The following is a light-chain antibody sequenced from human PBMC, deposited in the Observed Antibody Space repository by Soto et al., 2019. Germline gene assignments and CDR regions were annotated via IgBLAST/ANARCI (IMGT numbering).Light chain of an antibody. J-gene: IGKJ1*01. V-gene: IGKV1-5*03. Sequence: DIQMTQSPSTLSASVGDRVTITCRASQSISTWLAWYQQKPGKAPKFLIYKASSFDSGVPSRFRGSGSGTEFTLTNSSLQPDDVATDYCQHYNTYPGSFGQGTKVEIK. CDR3: QHYNTYPGS. CDR2: KAS. CDR1: QSISTW.